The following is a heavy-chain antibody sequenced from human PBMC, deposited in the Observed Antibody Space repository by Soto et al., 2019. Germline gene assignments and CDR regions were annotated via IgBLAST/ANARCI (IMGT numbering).Heavy chain of an antibody. D-gene: IGHD3-10*01. CDR3: ASLLPKYYYGSGTYGMDV. V-gene: IGHV1-69*06. Sequence: QVQLVQSGAEVKKPGSSVKVSCKASGGTFSSYAISWVRQAPGQGLEWMGGIIPIFGTANYAQKFQGRVTITRDTSAITAYMELSSLRSEVTAVYYCASLLPKYYYGSGTYGMDVWGQGTTVTVSS. CDR1: GGTFSSYA. J-gene: IGHJ6*02. CDR2: IIPIFGTA.